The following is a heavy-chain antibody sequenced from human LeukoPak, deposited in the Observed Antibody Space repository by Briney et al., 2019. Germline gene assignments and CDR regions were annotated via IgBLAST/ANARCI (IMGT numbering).Heavy chain of an antibody. CDR2: IGTAGDT. CDR1: GFTFSGYD. CDR3: ARGIRCSGGSCYSLDY. Sequence: GGSLGLSCAASGFTFSGYDMHWVRQATGKGLEWVSAIGTAGDTYYPGSVKGRFTISRENAKNSLYLQMNSLRAGDTAVYYCARGIRCSGGSCYSLDYWGQGTLVTVSS. V-gene: IGHV3-13*01. J-gene: IGHJ4*02. D-gene: IGHD2-15*01.